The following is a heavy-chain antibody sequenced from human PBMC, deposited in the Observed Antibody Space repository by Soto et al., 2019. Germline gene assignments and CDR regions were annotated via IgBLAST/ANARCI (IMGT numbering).Heavy chain of an antibody. CDR1: GGSISSGDYY. CDR3: ARGEVVVPSTMSVRFDL. V-gene: IGHV4-30-4*01. D-gene: IGHD2-2*01. J-gene: IGHJ4*02. Sequence: QVQLQESGPGLVKPSQTLSLTCTVSGGSISSGDYYWSWIRQPPGKGLEWIGYSYYSGSPYYNPSLKSRVTISVDMSKNQFSLKLSSVTAADAAVYYCARGEVVVPSTMSVRFDLWGQGTPVTASS. CDR2: SYYSGSP.